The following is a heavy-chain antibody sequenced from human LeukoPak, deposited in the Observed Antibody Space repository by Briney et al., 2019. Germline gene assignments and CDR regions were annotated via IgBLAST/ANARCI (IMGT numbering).Heavy chain of an antibody. CDR1: GLTFGDYA. CDR3: TRDRAYYYDSTGGAFGI. J-gene: IGHJ3*02. Sequence: GRSLRISCTASGLTFGDYAMSWVRQAPGKGLEWVGFIRSKAYGGATVYAASVKGRFTISRDDSKSIAYLQMNSLKAEDTAVYYCTRDRAYYYDSTGGAFGIWGQGTMVTVSS. V-gene: IGHV3-49*04. D-gene: IGHD3-22*01. CDR2: IRSKAYGGAT.